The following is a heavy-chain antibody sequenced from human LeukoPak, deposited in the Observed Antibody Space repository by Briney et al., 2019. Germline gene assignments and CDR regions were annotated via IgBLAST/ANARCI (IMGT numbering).Heavy chain of an antibody. J-gene: IGHJ3*02. CDR2: INPNSGGT. CDR3: ARASMVRGVIDAFDI. Sequence: ASVKVSCKASGYNFTGYYMHCVRQAPGQGLEWMGWINPNSGGTNYAQKFQGRVTMTRDTSISTAYMELSRLRSDDTAVYYCARASMVRGVIDAFDIWGQGTMVTVSS. D-gene: IGHD3-10*01. CDR1: GYNFTGYY. V-gene: IGHV1-2*02.